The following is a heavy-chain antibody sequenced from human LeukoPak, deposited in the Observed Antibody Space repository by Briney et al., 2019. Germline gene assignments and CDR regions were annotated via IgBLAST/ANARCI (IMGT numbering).Heavy chain of an antibody. CDR2: INPNGGGT. Sequence: VASVWVSCKASGYTFTGYYMHSVRQAPGQGLEWMGWINPNGGGTNYAQKFQGRVTMTRDTSISTAYMELSRLRSDDTAVYYGARDVPDDFWSGYYSPNYFDYWGQGTLVTVSS. J-gene: IGHJ4*02. CDR1: GYTFTGYY. D-gene: IGHD3-3*01. V-gene: IGHV1-2*02. CDR3: ARDVPDDFWSGYYSPNYFDY.